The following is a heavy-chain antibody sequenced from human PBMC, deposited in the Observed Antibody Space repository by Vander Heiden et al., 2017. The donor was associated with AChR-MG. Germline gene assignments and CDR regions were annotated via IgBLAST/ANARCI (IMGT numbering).Heavy chain of an antibody. CDR1: GYTGTRYD. V-gene: IGHV1-8*01. J-gene: IGHJ6*02. CDR3: ARGTRGDV. D-gene: IGHD3-10*01. Sequence: QPVQSGAEVNKPGASVMVSCKACGYTGTRYDINWVRQATGQGLEWMGWMNPNSSNTGYAQKFQGRVTMTRNTSMSTAYMELSSLRSGDTAVDYCARGTRGDVWGQGTTVTVSS. CDR2: MNPNSSNT.